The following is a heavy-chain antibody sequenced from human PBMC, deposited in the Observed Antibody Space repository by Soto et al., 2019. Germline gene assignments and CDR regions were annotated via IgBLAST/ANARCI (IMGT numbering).Heavy chain of an antibody. CDR2: TSYDGTNK. J-gene: IGHJ4*02. CDR3: AKDFGSGSYYSAESLGN. V-gene: IGHV3-30*18. Sequence: QVQLVESGGRVVQPGRSLRLSCAASGSTFSSYAMHWVRQAPGKGLEGVAVTSYDGTNKYYADSVKGRFTISRDNSKNTLYLQMNSLRAEDTAVYYCAKDFGSGSYYSAESLGNWGQGTLVTVSS. CDR1: GSTFSSYA. D-gene: IGHD1-26*01.